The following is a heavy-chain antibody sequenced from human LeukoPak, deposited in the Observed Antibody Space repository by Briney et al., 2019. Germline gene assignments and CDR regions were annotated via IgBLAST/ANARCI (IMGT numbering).Heavy chain of an antibody. CDR3: ARLNYGDHSAGLDF. D-gene: IGHD4-23*01. V-gene: IGHV3-21*01. CDR2: ISIRGDEL. J-gene: IGHJ4*02. Sequence: GGSLRLSCAASGFTFSSYGMSWVRQAPGKGLEWVSAISIRGDELYYADSVKGRFTISRDNTKNSLFLQMNSLRAEDTAVYYCARLNYGDHSAGLDFWGQGTLVTVSS. CDR1: GFTFSSYG.